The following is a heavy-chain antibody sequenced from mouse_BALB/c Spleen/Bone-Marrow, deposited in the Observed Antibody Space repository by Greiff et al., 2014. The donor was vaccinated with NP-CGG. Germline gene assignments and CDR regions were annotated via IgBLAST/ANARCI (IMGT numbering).Heavy chain of an antibody. D-gene: IGHD1-1*01. Sequence: VQLKESGPELVKPGASVEMSCKASGYTFTSYVMHWMKQKPGQGLEWIGYINPYNDGTKYNETFKGKATLTSDKSSSTAYMDLSSLTSEDSAVYFCARSEYFGSSYDYWGQGTTLTVSS. CDR3: ARSEYFGSSYDY. J-gene: IGHJ2*01. CDR1: GYTFTSYV. CDR2: INPYNDGT. V-gene: IGHV1-14*01.